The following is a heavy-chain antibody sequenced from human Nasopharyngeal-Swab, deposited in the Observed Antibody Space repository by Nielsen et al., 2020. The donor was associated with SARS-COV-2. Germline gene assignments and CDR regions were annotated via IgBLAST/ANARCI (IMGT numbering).Heavy chain of an antibody. CDR2: ISSISSYT. V-gene: IGHV3-11*06. D-gene: IGHD4-11*01. Sequence: GESLKISCAASGFTFSDYYMSWIRQAPGKGLEWVSYISSISSYTNYADSVKGRFTISRDNAKNSLYLQMNSLRAEDTAVYYCARVHYSNVQYYFDYWGQGTLVTVSS. CDR1: GFTFSDYY. CDR3: ARVHYSNVQYYFDY. J-gene: IGHJ4*02.